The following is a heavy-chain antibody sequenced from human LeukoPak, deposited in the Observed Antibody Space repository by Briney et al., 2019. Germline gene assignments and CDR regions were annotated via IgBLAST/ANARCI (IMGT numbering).Heavy chain of an antibody. CDR2: IRYDGNDK. CDR3: AKDSLPGGDQSY. D-gene: IGHD4-17*01. CDR1: GFTFSGFG. J-gene: IGHJ4*02. Sequence: GGSLRLSCAASGFTFSGFGMHWVRQAPGKGPEWVTFIRYDGNDKYYADSVKGRFTISRDNSKNTLYLQMNSLRADDTAVYYCAKDSLPGGDQSYWGQGTLVTVSS. V-gene: IGHV3-30*02.